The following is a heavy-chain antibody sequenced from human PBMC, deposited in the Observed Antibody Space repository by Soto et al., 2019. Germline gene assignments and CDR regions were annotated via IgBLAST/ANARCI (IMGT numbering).Heavy chain of an antibody. J-gene: IGHJ2*01. V-gene: IGHV1-58*02. CDR3: AAVGGYCSGGSCTPSSYWYFDL. Sequence: QMQLVQSGPEVKKPGTSVKVSCKASGFTFTSSAMQWVRQARGQRLEWIGWIVVGSGNTNYAQKFQERVTITRDMSTSTAYMELSSLRSEDTAVYYCAAVGGYCSGGSCTPSSYWYFDLWGRGTLVTVSS. CDR2: IVVGSGNT. CDR1: GFTFTSSA. D-gene: IGHD2-15*01.